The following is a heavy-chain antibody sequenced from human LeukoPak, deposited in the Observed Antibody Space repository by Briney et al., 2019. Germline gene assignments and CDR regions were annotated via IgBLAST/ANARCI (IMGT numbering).Heavy chain of an antibody. V-gene: IGHV1-2*02. J-gene: IGHJ3*02. CDR3: ARDVGGAFDI. CDR2: INPNSGGT. CDR1: GYTFTSYG. D-gene: IGHD3-10*01. Sequence: ASVKVSCKASGYTFTSYGISWVRQAPGQGLEWMGWINPNSGGTNYAQKFQGRVTMTRDTSISTAYMELSRLRSDDTAVYYCARDVGGAFDIWGQGTMVTVSS.